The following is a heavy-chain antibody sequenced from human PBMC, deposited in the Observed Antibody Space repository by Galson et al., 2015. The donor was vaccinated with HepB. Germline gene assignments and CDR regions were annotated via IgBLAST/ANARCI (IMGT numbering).Heavy chain of an antibody. CDR2: IDPSDSYT. CDR3: ARLSAETPGVVVVPAAIPYYFDY. V-gene: IGHV5-10-1*01. CDR1: GYSFTSYW. J-gene: IGHJ4*02. Sequence: QSGAEVKKPGESLRISCKGSGYSFTSYWISWVRQMPGKGLEWMGRIDPSDSYTNYSPSFQGHVTISADKSISTAYLQWSSLKASDTAMYYCARLSAETPGVVVVPAAIPYYFDYWGQGTLVTVSS. D-gene: IGHD2-2*01.